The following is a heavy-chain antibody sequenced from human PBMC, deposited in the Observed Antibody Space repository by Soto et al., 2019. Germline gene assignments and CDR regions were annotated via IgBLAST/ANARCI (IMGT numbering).Heavy chain of an antibody. CDR1: GDTFTNFG. D-gene: IGHD3-10*01. V-gene: IGHV1-18*01. Sequence: HLVQSGPEVKKPGASITVSCKTSGDTFTNFGLSWVRQAPGQGLEWMGWIATYNSNRNYAQKFQGRLTLTTDTSTSTAYMELKNLGYDDTAVYYWARVVRGVVNWFDPWGQGTLVTVSS. J-gene: IGHJ5*02. CDR2: IATYNSNR. CDR3: ARVVRGVVNWFDP.